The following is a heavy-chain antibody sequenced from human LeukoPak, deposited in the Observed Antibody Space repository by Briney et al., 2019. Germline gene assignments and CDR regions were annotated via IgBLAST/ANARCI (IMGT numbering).Heavy chain of an antibody. CDR3: ASSLQLARLDS. J-gene: IGHJ4*02. D-gene: IGHD6-13*01. CDR2: IYYSGRT. V-gene: IGHV4-34*09. CDR1: GGSFSGYY. Sequence: SETLSLTCAVYGGSFSGYYWSWIRQPPGKGLEWIGYIYYSGRTYYNPSLKSRVTISEDTSKNQFSLKLSSVTAADTAAYYCASSLQLARLDSWGQGTLVTVSS.